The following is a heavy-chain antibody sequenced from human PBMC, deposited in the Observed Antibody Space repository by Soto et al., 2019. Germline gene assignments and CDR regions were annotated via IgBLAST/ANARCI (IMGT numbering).Heavy chain of an antibody. D-gene: IGHD3-9*01. CDR1: GFTFSSYA. J-gene: IGHJ3*02. CDR3: ARGGRYYDILTGYYPDAFDI. Sequence: QVQLVESGGGVVQPGRSLRLSCAASGFTFSSYAMHWVRQAPGKGLEWVAVISYDGSNKYYADSVKGRFTISRDNSXXTXYXXMNSLRAEDTAVYYCARGGRYYDILTGYYPDAFDIWGQGTMVTVSS. CDR2: ISYDGSNK. V-gene: IGHV3-30-3*01.